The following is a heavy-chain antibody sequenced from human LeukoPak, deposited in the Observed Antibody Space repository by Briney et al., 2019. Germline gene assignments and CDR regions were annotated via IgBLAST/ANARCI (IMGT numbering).Heavy chain of an antibody. Sequence: VGALGPSCSAPGYTFSRHSINLVRQDPGEGLELVSLISSASTYIYYADSVKGRFTISRDNAKNSLYLQMNSLRAEDTAMYYCARLVWDTTMADGDIDSWGQGTLLIVSS. V-gene: IGHV3-21*01. CDR3: ARLVWDTTMADGDIDS. D-gene: IGHD5-18*01. CDR1: GYTFSRHS. CDR2: ISSASTYI. J-gene: IGHJ4*02.